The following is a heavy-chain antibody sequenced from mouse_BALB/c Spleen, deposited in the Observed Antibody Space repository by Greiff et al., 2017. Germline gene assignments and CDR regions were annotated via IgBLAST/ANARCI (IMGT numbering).Heavy chain of an antibody. CDR3: ARYGNYGYAMDY. V-gene: IGHV2-9*02. D-gene: IGHD2-10*02. Sequence: VKVVESGPGLVAPSQSLSITCTVSGFSLTSYGVHWVRQPPGKGLEWLGVIWAGGSTNYNSALMSRLSISKDNSKSQVFLKMNSLQTDDTAMYYCARYGNYGYAMDYWGQGTSVTVSA. J-gene: IGHJ4*01. CDR2: IWAGGST. CDR1: GFSLTSYG.